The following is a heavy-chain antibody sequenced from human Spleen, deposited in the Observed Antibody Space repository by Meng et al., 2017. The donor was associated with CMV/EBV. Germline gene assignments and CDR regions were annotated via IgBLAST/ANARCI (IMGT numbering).Heavy chain of an antibody. Sequence: CKGSGYDFSTNWIGWVRQMPGQGLEWVGIIFPDDSDTRYSPSFQGQVSISADKSISTAYLQWSSLRASDTAMYYCARLEGRVRGDYWGQGTLVTVSS. CDR1: GYDFSTNW. V-gene: IGHV5-51*01. CDR3: ARLEGRVRGDY. D-gene: IGHD3-10*01. CDR2: IFPDDSDT. J-gene: IGHJ4*02.